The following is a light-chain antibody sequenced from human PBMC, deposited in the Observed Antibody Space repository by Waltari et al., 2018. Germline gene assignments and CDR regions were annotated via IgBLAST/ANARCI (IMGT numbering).Light chain of an antibody. CDR2: DVG. CDR1: TTAVGPYTF. CDR3: SSYTTSTTLL. V-gene: IGLV2-14*01. J-gene: IGLJ1*01. Sequence: QSALTQPASVSGSPGQSITISCTGSTTAVGPYTFVSWYHQHPGKVPQLILYDVGNRPSGISHRFSASKSGNTASLTISGLQEEDEGEYYCSSYTTSTTLLFGTGTRLTVL.